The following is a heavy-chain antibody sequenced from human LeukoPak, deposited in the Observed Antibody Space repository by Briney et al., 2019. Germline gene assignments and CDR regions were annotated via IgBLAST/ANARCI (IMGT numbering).Heavy chain of an antibody. CDR3: ARADIAAAGVDY. D-gene: IGHD6-13*01. Sequence: PSETLSLTCAVYGGSFSGYYWSWIRQPPGKGLEWIGEINHSGSTNCNPSLKSRVTISVDTSKNQFSLKLSSVTAADTAVYYCARADIAAAGVDYWGQGTLVTVSS. J-gene: IGHJ4*02. V-gene: IGHV4-34*01. CDR1: GGSFSGYY. CDR2: INHSGST.